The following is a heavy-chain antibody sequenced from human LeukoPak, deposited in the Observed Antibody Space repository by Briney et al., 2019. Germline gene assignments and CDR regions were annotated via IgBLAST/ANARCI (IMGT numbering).Heavy chain of an antibody. D-gene: IGHD6-13*01. CDR1: GYTFTSYG. Sequence: ASVKVSCKASGYTFTSYGISWVRQAPGQGLEWMGWISAYNGNTNYAQKLQGRVTMTTDTSTSTAYMELRGLRSDDTAVYYCARDLTGYRAPQGGYWGQGTLVTVSS. CDR3: ARDLTGYRAPQGGY. V-gene: IGHV1-18*01. CDR2: ISAYNGNT. J-gene: IGHJ4*02.